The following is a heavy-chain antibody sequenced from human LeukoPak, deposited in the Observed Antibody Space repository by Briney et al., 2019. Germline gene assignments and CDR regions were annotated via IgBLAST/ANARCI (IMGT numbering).Heavy chain of an antibody. CDR2: ISSSGSTI. V-gene: IGHV3-11*04. D-gene: IGHD3-9*01. Sequence: GGSLRLSCAASGLTFSDYYMSWIRQAPGKGLEWVSYISSSGSTIYYADSVKGRFTISRDNANNTLYLQMNSLRAEDTAVYYCARARGLTYYDILTGYLNWFDPWGQGTLVTVSS. CDR1: GLTFSDYY. CDR3: ARARGLTYYDILTGYLNWFDP. J-gene: IGHJ5*02.